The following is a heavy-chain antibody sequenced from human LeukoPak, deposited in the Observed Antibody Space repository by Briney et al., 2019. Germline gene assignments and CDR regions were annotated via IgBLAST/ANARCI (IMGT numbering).Heavy chain of an antibody. Sequence: GGSLRLSCAASKFIFSNYWMSWVRQAPGKGLEWVAYIKKTGSETYYVDSVKGRFTITRDNARNSLFLQMNSLRAEDTAVYYCAREDGYCSGGNCYSYFDSWGQGTLVTVSS. J-gene: IGHJ4*02. CDR2: IKKTGSET. V-gene: IGHV3-7*01. D-gene: IGHD2-15*01. CDR1: KFIFSNYW. CDR3: AREDGYCSGGNCYSYFDS.